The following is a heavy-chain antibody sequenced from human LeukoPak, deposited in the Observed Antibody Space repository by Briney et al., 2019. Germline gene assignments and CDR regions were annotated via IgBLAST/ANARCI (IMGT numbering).Heavy chain of an antibody. CDR1: GYTFTSYA. CDR2: INTNTGNP. Sequence: ASVKVSCKASGYTFTSYAMNWVRQAPGQGLEWMGWINTNTGNPTYAQGFTGRFVFSLDTSVSTAYLQISSLKAEDTAVYYCARDSAFTIFGVVAGYYYMDVWGKGTTVTVSS. CDR3: ARDSAFTIFGVVAGYYYMDV. V-gene: IGHV7-4-1*02. D-gene: IGHD3-3*01. J-gene: IGHJ6*03.